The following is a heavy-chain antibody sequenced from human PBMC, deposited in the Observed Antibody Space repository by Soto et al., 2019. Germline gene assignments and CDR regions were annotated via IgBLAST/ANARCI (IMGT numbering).Heavy chain of an antibody. D-gene: IGHD4-17*01. CDR1: GFTFRNYA. V-gene: IGHV3-23*01. CDR3: AKDWDPSTVVSPSTGTDY. J-gene: IGHJ4*02. CDR2: ISGSGGTT. Sequence: EVQLLESGGGLVQRGGSLRLSCAASGFTFRNYAMNWVRQAPGKGLEWVSAISGSGGTTYYADSAKGRFTISRDNSKNKLYLQLNSLRDEDTAIYYCAKDWDPSTVVSPSTGTDYWGQGTLVTVSS.